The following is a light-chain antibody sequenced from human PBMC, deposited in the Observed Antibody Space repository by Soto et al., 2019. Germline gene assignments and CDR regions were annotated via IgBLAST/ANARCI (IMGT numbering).Light chain of an antibody. CDR1: SSDVGGYNY. V-gene: IGLV2-14*01. CDR2: EVS. J-gene: IGLJ2*01. Sequence: QSALTQPASVSGSPGQSITISCTGTSSDVGGYNYVSWYQQHPGKAPKLMIYEVSNRPSGVSNRFSGSKSGNTASLTISGLQAEDEADYYCSSYTGSSTLVLGGGTKVTVL. CDR3: SSYTGSSTLV.